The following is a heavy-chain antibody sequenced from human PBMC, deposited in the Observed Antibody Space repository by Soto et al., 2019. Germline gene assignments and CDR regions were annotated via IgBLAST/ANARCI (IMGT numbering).Heavy chain of an antibody. D-gene: IGHD3-3*01. V-gene: IGHV4-61*05. J-gene: IGHJ5*02. CDR1: GGSISSTNHY. Sequence: SETLSLTCTVSGGSISSTNHYWGWIRQPPGKGLEWIGRIYSSGSTKYNPSLQSRVTMSLDTSKNQFSLRLTSVTAADTAGYYCARGPRFSDWFVPLGQGTLVTVSS. CDR2: IYSSGST. CDR3: ARGPRFSDWFVP.